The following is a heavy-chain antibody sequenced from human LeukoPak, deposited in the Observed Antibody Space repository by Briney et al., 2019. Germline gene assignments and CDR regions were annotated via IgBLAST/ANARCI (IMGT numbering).Heavy chain of an antibody. Sequence: SVKVSCKASGGTFSSYTISWVRQAPGQGLEWMGRIIPILGIANYAQKFQGRVTITADKSTSTAYMELSSLRSEDTAVYYCARDRLARRNPYNWFDPWGQGTLVTVSS. CDR3: ARDRLARRNPYNWFDP. J-gene: IGHJ5*02. CDR2: IIPILGIA. CDR1: GGTFSSYT. D-gene: IGHD1-14*01. V-gene: IGHV1-69*04.